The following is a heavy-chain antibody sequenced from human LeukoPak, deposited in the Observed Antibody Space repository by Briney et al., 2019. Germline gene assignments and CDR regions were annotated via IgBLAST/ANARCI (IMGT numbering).Heavy chain of an antibody. V-gene: IGHV3-23*01. J-gene: IGHJ4*02. CDR3: AKDNAYYYDSSGYYYY. D-gene: IGHD3-22*01. CDR2: ISGSGGST. Sequence: GGSLRLSCAASGFTFSSYAMSWVRQAPGKGLEWVSVISGSGGSTYYADSVKGRFTISRDNSKNTLYLQMNSLRAEDTAVYYCAKDNAYYYDSSGYYYYWGQGTLVTVSS. CDR1: GFTFSSYA.